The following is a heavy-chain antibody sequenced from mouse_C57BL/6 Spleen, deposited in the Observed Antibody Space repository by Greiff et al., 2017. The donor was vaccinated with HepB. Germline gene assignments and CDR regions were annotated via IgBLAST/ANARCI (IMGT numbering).Heavy chain of an antibody. D-gene: IGHD2-12*01. CDR3: TRYDYYAMDY. J-gene: IGHJ4*01. CDR1: GFTFSSYA. CDR2: ISSGGDYT. Sequence: EVKLVESGAGLVKPGGSLKLSCAASGFTFSSYAMSWVRQTPEKRLEWVAYISSGGDYTYYADTVKGRFTISRDNARNTLYLQMSSLKSEDTAMYYCTRYDYYAMDYWGQGTSVTVSS. V-gene: IGHV5-9-1*02.